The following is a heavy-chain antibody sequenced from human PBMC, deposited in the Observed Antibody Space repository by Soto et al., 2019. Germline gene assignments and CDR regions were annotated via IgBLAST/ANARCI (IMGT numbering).Heavy chain of an antibody. J-gene: IGHJ4*02. CDR3: ARIRYYYYDSSGYPQPAHFDY. CDR1: GDSVSSNSAA. CDR2: TYYRSKWYN. Sequence: PSQTLSLTCAISGDSVSSNSAAWNWIRQSPSRGLEWLGRTYYRSKWYNDYAVSVGSRITINSDTSKNQFSLQLNSVTPEDTAVYYCARIRYYYYDSSGYPQPAHFDYWGQGTLVTVSS. V-gene: IGHV6-1*01. D-gene: IGHD3-22*01.